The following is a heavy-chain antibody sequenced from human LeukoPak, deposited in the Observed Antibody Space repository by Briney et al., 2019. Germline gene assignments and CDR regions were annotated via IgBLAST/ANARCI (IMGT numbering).Heavy chain of an antibody. Sequence: ASVKVSCKASGYTFTSYYMHWVRQAPGQGLEWMGIINPSGGSTSYAQKFQGRVTMTRDTSTSTVYMELSSLRSEGTAVYYCARDLNWNGLNDAFDIWGQGTVVTVSS. J-gene: IGHJ3*02. D-gene: IGHD1-1*01. CDR1: GYTFTSYY. CDR3: ARDLNWNGLNDAFDI. V-gene: IGHV1-46*01. CDR2: INPSGGST.